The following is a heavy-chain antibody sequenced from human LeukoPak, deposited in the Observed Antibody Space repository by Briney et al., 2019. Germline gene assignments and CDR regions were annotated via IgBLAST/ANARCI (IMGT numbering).Heavy chain of an antibody. CDR2: IYYSGST. D-gene: IGHD3-10*01. Sequence: PSETLSPTCTVSGGSISSGGYYWSWIRQHPGKGLEWIGYIYYSGSTYYNPSLKSRVTISVDTSKNQFSLKLSSVTAADTAVYYCARADGDFYYYGSGSHIIPINWFDPWGQGTLVTVSS. CDR3: ARADGDFYYYGSGSHIIPINWFDP. V-gene: IGHV4-31*03. CDR1: GGSISSGGYY. J-gene: IGHJ5*02.